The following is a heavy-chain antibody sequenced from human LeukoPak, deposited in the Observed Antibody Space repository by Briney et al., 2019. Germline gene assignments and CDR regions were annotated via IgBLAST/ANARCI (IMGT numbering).Heavy chain of an antibody. V-gene: IGHV5-51*01. CDR3: ARSSGSVSGWRYDAFDI. CDR1: GYSFTSYW. Sequence: GESLEISCKGSGYSFTSYWIGWVRQMPGKGLEWRGIIYPGDSDSRYSPSFQGQVTISADKSISTAYLQWSSLKASDTAMYYCARSSGSVSGWRYDAFDIWGQGTMVTVSS. CDR2: IYPGDSDS. D-gene: IGHD6-19*01. J-gene: IGHJ3*02.